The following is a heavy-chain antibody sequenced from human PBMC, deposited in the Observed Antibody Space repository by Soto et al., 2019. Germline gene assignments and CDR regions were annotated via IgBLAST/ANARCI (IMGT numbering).Heavy chain of an antibody. Sequence: QVQLVQSGAEVKKPGSSVKVSCKASGGTFSSYAISWVRQAPGQGLEWMGGIIPIFGTANYAQKFQGRVTITADKSTSPAYMELSSLRSEDTAVYYCARDTGVCSGGSCYHYYGMDVWGQGTTVTVSS. CDR2: IIPIFGTA. V-gene: IGHV1-69*06. D-gene: IGHD2-15*01. CDR3: ARDTGVCSGGSCYHYYGMDV. J-gene: IGHJ6*02. CDR1: GGTFSSYA.